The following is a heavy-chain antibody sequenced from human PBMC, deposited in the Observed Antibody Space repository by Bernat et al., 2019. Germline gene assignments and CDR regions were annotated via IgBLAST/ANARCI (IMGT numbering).Heavy chain of an antibody. CDR2: INGNGDTI. V-gene: IGHV3-48*03. Sequence: GGAGGGWGRPGGARVVSGAAAGCTCNYDEMNWVGQAPGGGRDWASYINGNGDTISYVDSVKRRFTISRDNSIYSLYLQMRSMRAEDTAVYYCVGVRRDDPWAQWGQGTLVTVSS. J-gene: IGHJ4*02. CDR1: GCTCNYDE. D-gene: IGHD1-1*01. CDR3: VGVRRDDPWAQ.